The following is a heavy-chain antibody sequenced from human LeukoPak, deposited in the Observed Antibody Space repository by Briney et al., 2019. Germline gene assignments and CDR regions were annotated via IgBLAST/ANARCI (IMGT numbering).Heavy chain of an antibody. D-gene: IGHD6-13*01. V-gene: IGHV3-64*01. J-gene: IGHJ6*02. Sequence: PGGSLRLSCAASGFTSSSYAMHWVRQAPGKGLEYVSAISSNGGSTYYANSVKGRFTISRDNSKNPLYLKMGSLRAEDMAVYYCARVGYTSYYYYGMDVWGQGTTVTVSS. CDR2: ISSNGGST. CDR1: GFTSSSYA. CDR3: ARVGYTSYYYYGMDV.